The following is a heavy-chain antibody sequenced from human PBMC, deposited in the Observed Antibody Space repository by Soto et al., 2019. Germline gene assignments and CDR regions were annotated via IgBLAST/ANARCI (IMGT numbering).Heavy chain of an antibody. V-gene: IGHV4-34*01. CDR3: ARGLRTRIAARRVGYNWFDP. CDR1: GGSFSGYY. CDR2: INHSGST. J-gene: IGHJ5*02. D-gene: IGHD6-6*01. Sequence: SETLSLTCAVYGGSFSGYYWSWIRQPPGKGLEWIGEINHSGSTNYNPSLKSRVTISVDTSKNQFSLKLSSVTAADTAVYYCARGLRTRIAARRVGYNWFDPWGQGTLVTVSS.